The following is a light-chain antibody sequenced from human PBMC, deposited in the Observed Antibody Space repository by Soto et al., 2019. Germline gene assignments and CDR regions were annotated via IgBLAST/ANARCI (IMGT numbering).Light chain of an antibody. Sequence: EIVMTQSPATLSVSPGERVTLSCRASQSVSTTLAWYQQKPGQAPRLLIYEASTRATGIPARFSGSGSGIEFTLTISSLQSEDSALYYCQQYNNWPSAFGGGTKVEIK. V-gene: IGKV3-15*01. J-gene: IGKJ4*01. CDR2: EAS. CDR1: QSVSTT. CDR3: QQYNNWPSA.